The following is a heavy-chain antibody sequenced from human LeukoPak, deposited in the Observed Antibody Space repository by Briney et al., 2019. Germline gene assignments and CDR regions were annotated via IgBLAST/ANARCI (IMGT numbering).Heavy chain of an antibody. CDR2: INSDGGTT. J-gene: IGHJ4*02. Sequence: GGSLRLSCAASGFTFSNYWMHWVRQAPGKGLVWVSRINSDGGTTSYAASVKGRFTISRDNAKNSLYLQMNSLRAEDTAVYYCARDAGYGYDRFDYWGQGTQVTVSS. CDR1: GFTFSNYW. CDR3: ARDAGYGYDRFDY. V-gene: IGHV3-74*01. D-gene: IGHD5-18*01.